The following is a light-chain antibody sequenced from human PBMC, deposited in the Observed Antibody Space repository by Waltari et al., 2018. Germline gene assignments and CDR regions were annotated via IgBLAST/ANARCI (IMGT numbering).Light chain of an antibody. CDR3: QQSYSAPFT. J-gene: IGKJ5*01. CDR2: DAS. Sequence: DIQMTQSPSSLSASVGDRVTITCRASRGIDSFLNWYQQQPGKAPKLLIYDASTLQRGVPPSFSGTRIGTYFSLTISVLQPEDVATYFCQQSYSAPFTFGRGTRLE. CDR1: RGIDSF. V-gene: IGKV1-39*01.